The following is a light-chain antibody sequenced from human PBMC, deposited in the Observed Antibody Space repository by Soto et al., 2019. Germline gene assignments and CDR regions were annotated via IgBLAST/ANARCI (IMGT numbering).Light chain of an antibody. CDR1: QNIYTW. CDR3: QQYNSYPWT. V-gene: IGKV1-5*03. J-gene: IGKJ1*01. CDR2: KAS. Sequence: DIQMTQSPSTLSASIGDRVTITCRASQNIYTWLAWYQQKPGQAPNLLIYKASTLKSGVPSRFSGSGSGTDFSLTINILQPDDFANYHCQQYNSYPWTFGQGTKVEI.